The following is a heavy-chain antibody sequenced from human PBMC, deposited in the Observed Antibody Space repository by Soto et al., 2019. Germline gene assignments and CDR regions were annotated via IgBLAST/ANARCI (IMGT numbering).Heavy chain of an antibody. Sequence: PSETLSLTCAVYGGSFSGYYWSWIRQPPGKGLEWIGEINHSGSTNYNPSLKSRVTISVDTSKNQFSLKLSSVTAADTAVYYCASRLYYDFWSGYYFSTFDYWGQGTLVTVSS. CDR2: INHSGST. CDR3: ASRLYYDFWSGYYFSTFDY. V-gene: IGHV4-34*01. CDR1: GGSFSGYY. J-gene: IGHJ4*02. D-gene: IGHD3-3*01.